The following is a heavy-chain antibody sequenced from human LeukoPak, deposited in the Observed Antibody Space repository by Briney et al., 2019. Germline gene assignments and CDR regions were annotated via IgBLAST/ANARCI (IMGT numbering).Heavy chain of an antibody. CDR2: ISGSGGST. CDR1: GFSLSDYG. D-gene: IGHD4-17*01. J-gene: IGHJ1*01. Sequence: GGSLRLSCSASGFSLSDYGMSWVRQAPGKGLEWVSAISGSGGSTYYADSVKGRFTISRDNSKNTLYLQMNSLRAEDTAVYYCAKDPPNTVAEYFQHWGQGTLVTVSS. CDR3: AKDPPNTVAEYFQH. V-gene: IGHV3-23*01.